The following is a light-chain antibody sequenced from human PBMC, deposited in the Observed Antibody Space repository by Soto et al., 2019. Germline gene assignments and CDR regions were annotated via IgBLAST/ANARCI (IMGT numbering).Light chain of an antibody. Sequence: VLTQSPGTLSLSPGERATLSCRASQVVRSDYLAWYQQKPGQAPRLLMYGASSRATGTPDRFTGSGSGTDFTLTISKPEPEDLAVYFCQQYDASPTFGGGTKVEIK. CDR1: QVVRSDY. J-gene: IGKJ4*01. CDR3: QQYDASPT. V-gene: IGKV3-20*01. CDR2: GAS.